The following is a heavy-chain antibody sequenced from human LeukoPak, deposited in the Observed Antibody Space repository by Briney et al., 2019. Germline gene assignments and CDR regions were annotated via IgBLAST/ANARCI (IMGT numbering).Heavy chain of an antibody. CDR2: IYPGGSET. V-gene: IGHV5-51*01. J-gene: IGHJ4*02. D-gene: IGHD4-17*01. CDR1: GYDFSTYW. CDR3: ARSDYGDYFLDY. Sequence: GESLKISCKGLGYDFSTYWNAWVRQRPGKGLEWMGIIYPGGSETRYDPSFQDQVTISADKSISTAYLQWSSLKASDTAMYYCARSDYGDYFLDYWGQGTLVTVSS.